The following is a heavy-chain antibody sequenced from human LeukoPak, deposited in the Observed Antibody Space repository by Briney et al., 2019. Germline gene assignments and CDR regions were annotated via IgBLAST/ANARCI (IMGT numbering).Heavy chain of an antibody. CDR1: GGSISTYY. D-gene: IGHD3-10*01. V-gene: IGHV4-59*01. Sequence: SETLSLTCTVSGGSISTYYWSWLRQPPGKGLQWIGYVYYNDNTKYNPSLWSRVTMSVDTSKNQFSLKTTSVTAADTAVYFCARGFFEFLPKGYYYGMDVWGLGTTVTVSS. J-gene: IGHJ6*02. CDR2: VYYNDNT. CDR3: ARGFFEFLPKGYYYGMDV.